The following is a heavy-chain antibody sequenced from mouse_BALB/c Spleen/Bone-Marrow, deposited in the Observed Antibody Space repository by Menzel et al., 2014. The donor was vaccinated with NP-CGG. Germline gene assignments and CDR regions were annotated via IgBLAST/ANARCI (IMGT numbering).Heavy chain of an antibody. CDR3: VRGNYGNYVDYFDF. CDR2: INSDGGST. J-gene: IGHJ2*01. V-gene: IGHV5-6-3*01. D-gene: IGHD2-1*01. Sequence: EVKLVESGGGLVQPGGSLELSCAASGFTFSNYGMSWVRQTPDKRLELVATINSDGGSTYYPDSVKGRFTIYRDTAKNTLYLQMSSLKSEETAMYYCVRGNYGNYVDYFDFWGQGTTLTVSS. CDR1: GFTFSNYG.